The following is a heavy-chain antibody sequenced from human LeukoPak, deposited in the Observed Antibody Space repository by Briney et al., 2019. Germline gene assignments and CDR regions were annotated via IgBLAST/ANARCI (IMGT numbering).Heavy chain of an antibody. D-gene: IGHD6-13*01. J-gene: IGHJ5*02. V-gene: IGHV4-59*01. CDR2: IYYSGST. CDR3: ARADGYSNWFDP. CDR1: GGSISSYY. Sequence: PSETLSLTCTVSGGSISSYYWSWIRQPPGKGLEWIGYIYYSGSTYYNPSLKSRVTISVDTSKNQFSLKLSSVTAADMAVYYCARADGYSNWFDPWGQGTLVTVSS.